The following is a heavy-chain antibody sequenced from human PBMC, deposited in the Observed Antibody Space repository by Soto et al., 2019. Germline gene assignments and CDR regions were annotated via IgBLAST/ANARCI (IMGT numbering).Heavy chain of an antibody. Sequence: EVQLVESGGGLVQPGGSLRLSCAASGFTFSSYEMTWVRQAPGKGLEWVSYISSSGSTIYYADSVKGRFTISRDNAKNSLYLQMNSLRAEDTAVYYCARGVRFHHYGDYPFGYWGQGTLVTVSS. CDR1: GFTFSSYE. D-gene: IGHD4-17*01. J-gene: IGHJ4*02. CDR2: ISSSGSTI. V-gene: IGHV3-48*03. CDR3: ARGVRFHHYGDYPFGY.